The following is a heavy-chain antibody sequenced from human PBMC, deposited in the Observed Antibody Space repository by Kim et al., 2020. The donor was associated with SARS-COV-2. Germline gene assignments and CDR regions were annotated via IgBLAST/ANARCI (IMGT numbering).Heavy chain of an antibody. CDR3: ASLPLVDGTAHFDY. CDR2: IYYSGST. Sequence: SETLSLTCTVSGGSISSYYWSWIRQPPGKGLEWIGYIYYSGSTNYNPSLKSRVTISVDTSKNQFSLKLSSVTAADTAVYYCASLPLVDGTAHFDYWGQGTLVTVSS. CDR1: GGSISSYY. D-gene: IGHD1-7*01. V-gene: IGHV4-59*08. J-gene: IGHJ4*02.